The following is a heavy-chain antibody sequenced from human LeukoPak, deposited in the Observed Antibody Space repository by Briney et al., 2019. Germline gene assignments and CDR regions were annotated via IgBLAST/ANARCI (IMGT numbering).Heavy chain of an antibody. V-gene: IGHV3-11*04. CDR2: ISSSGSTI. CDR1: GFTFSDYY. Sequence: GGSLRLSCAASGFTFSDYYMSWIRQAPGKGLEWVSYISSSGSTIYYADSVKGRFTISRDNAKNSLYLQMNSLGAEDTAVYYCARDGSGYYYARRLTVLGYWGQGTLVTVSS. J-gene: IGHJ4*02. CDR3: ARDGSGYYYARRLTVLGY. D-gene: IGHD3-22*01.